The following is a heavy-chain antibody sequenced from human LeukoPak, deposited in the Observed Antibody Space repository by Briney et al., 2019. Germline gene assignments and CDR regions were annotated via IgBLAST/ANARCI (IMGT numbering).Heavy chain of an antibody. J-gene: IGHJ6*03. CDR3: ARGADYYYMDV. Sequence: GGSLRLSCAASGFTFSSYGMNWVRQAPGKGLEWVSYISSSGSTIYYADSVKGRFTISRDNAKNSLYLQMNSLRAEDTAVYYCARGADYYYMDVWGKGTTVTISS. CDR2: ISSSGSTI. V-gene: IGHV3-48*03. CDR1: GFTFSSYG.